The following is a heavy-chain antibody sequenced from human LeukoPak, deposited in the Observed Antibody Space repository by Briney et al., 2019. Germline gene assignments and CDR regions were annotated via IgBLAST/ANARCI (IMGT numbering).Heavy chain of an antibody. CDR3: AREIQQNWFDP. Sequence: GESLKISYKGSGYSFTSYWIGWVRQMPGKGLEWMGIIHPGDSDTRYSPSFQGQVTISADKSISTAYLQWSSLKASDTAMYYCAREIQQNWFDPWGQGTLVTVSS. J-gene: IGHJ5*02. V-gene: IGHV5-51*01. D-gene: IGHD5-18*01. CDR2: IHPGDSDT. CDR1: GYSFTSYW.